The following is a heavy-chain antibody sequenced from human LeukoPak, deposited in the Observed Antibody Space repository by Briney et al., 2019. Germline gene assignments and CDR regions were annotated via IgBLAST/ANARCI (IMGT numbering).Heavy chain of an antibody. CDR3: ARDLSGSGSYSDY. J-gene: IGHJ4*02. D-gene: IGHD3-10*01. V-gene: IGHV3-11*04. CDR1: GGSFSGYY. CDR2: ISSSGSTI. Sequence: LSLTCAVYGGSFSGYYWSWIRQPPGKGLEWVSYISSSGSTIYYADSVKGRFTISRDNAKNSLYLQMNSLRAEDTAVYYCARDLSGSGSYSDYWGQGTLVTVSS.